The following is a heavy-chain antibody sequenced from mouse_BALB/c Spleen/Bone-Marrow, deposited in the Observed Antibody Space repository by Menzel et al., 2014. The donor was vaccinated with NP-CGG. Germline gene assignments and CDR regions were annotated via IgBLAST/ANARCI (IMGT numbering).Heavy chain of an antibody. D-gene: IGHD1-2*01. CDR3: ARIHYYGRAWFAY. CDR2: IDPANGNT. Sequence: EVKLQESGAELVKPGASVKLSCTASGFNIKDTYMHWVKQRPGQGLEWIGRIDPANGNTKYDPKFQGKATITADTSSNTAYLQLSSLTSEDTAVYYCARIHYYGRAWFAYWGQGTLVTVSA. V-gene: IGHV14-3*02. CDR1: GFNIKDTY. J-gene: IGHJ3*01.